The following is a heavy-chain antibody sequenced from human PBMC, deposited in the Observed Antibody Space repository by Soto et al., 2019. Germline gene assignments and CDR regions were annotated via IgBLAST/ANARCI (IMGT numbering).Heavy chain of an antibody. CDR3: ARGIGSPNWFDP. D-gene: IGHD2-21*01. Sequence: SETLSLTCTVSGDSISSSIYYWGWIRQPPGKGLEWIGSTYYSGSTHYNPSLKSRVTISVDTSKNQFSLKLSSVTAADTAVYYCARGIGSPNWFDPWGQGTLVTVYS. CDR2: TYYSGST. CDR1: GDSISSSIYY. J-gene: IGHJ5*02. V-gene: IGHV4-39*01.